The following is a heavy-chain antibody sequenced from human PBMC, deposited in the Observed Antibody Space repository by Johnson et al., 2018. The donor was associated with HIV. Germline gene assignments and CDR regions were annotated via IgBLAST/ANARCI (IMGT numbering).Heavy chain of an antibody. D-gene: IGHD2-15*01. CDR2: MWYDGSHL. Sequence: QMLLVESGGGVVQPGRSLTLSCAASGFTLSSHGIHWVRQAPGKGLEWVAIMWYDGSHLGCADSVKDRFTISRDVSKNTVYLQMSSLKPEDTAVYYCTTVGGHDAFDIWGQGTMVTVSS. J-gene: IGHJ3*02. CDR1: GFTLSSHG. V-gene: IGHV3-33*01. CDR3: TTVGGHDAFDI.